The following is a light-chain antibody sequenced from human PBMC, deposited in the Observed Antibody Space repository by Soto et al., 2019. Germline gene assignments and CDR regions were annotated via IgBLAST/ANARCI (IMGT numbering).Light chain of an antibody. CDR3: QHYNNWPGLT. V-gene: IGKV3-15*01. CDR1: QSVGID. CDR2: GAS. J-gene: IGKJ4*01. Sequence: EIVMTQSPATLSVSPGQRATLSCRASQSVGIDLAWYQHKPGQAPKLLIHGASTRAIDVPDRFRGSGSGTEFTLTISSLQSEDFAVYYCQHYNNWPGLTFGGGTKVEIK.